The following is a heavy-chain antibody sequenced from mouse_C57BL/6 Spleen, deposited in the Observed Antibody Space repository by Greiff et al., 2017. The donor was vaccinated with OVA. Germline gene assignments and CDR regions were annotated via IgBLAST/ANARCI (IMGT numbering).Heavy chain of an antibody. CDR2: ISYDGSN. J-gene: IGHJ2*01. Sequence: EVQLQQSGPGLVKPSQSLSLTCSATGYSFTSGYYWNWIRQFPGNQLEWMGYISYDGSNNYNPSLKNRIAITSDTSKNQFFLKLNSVTTEDTATYYWAREDYGSFDYWGQGTTLTVSS. CDR3: AREDYGSFDY. D-gene: IGHD1-1*01. CDR1: GYSFTSGYY. V-gene: IGHV3-6*01.